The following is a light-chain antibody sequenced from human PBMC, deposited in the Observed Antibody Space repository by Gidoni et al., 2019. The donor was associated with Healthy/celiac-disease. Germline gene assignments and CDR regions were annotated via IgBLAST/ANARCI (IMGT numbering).Light chain of an antibody. CDR1: QSVSSSY. V-gene: IGKV3-20*01. J-gene: IGKJ3*01. CDR2: GAS. Sequence: EIVLTQYPGTLSLSPGERATLSCRASQSVSSSYLAWYQQKPGQAPRLLIYGASSRATGIPDRFSGSGSGTDFTLTISRLEPEDFAVYYCQQYGNSRLTFXPXTKVDIK. CDR3: QQYGNSRLT.